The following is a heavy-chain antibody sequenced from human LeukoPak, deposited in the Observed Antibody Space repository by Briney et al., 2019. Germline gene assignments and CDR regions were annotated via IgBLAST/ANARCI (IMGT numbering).Heavy chain of an antibody. V-gene: IGHV3-30*03. CDR1: GFTFSSYG. Sequence: GGSLRLSCAAPGFTFSSYGMHWVRQAPGKGLEWVAVISYDGSNKYYVDSVKGRFTISRDNSKNMLYLQMNSLRAEDTAVYYCARDLLYSGSYSWYFDLWGRGTLVSVSS. J-gene: IGHJ2*01. CDR2: ISYDGSNK. CDR3: ARDLLYSGSYSWYFDL. D-gene: IGHD1-26*01.